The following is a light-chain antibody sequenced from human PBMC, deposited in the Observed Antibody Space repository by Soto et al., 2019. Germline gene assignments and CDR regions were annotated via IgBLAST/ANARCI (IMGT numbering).Light chain of an antibody. CDR3: QQYSTYPLT. V-gene: IGKV1-5*01. J-gene: IGKJ4*01. Sequence: DIQMTQSPSTLSASIVDRFTITCRASQSITTFLAWYQQKPGKAPQILIYDASKLEPGVPSRLSGGGSGTEFTLTISSLQPDDFATYYCQQYSTYPLTFGGGTKVDIK. CDR1: QSITTF. CDR2: DAS.